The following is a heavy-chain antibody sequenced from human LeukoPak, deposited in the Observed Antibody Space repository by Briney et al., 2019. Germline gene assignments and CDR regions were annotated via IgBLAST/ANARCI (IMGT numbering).Heavy chain of an antibody. CDR2: IYESGTT. J-gene: IGHJ4*02. Sequence: PSETLSLTCTVSGYSISSAYYWGWIRQPPGKGLEWIGTIYESGTTYSNPSLKSRVTISVDTSKNQFSLKLSSVTAADTAVYYCAREGSGYYYFDYWGQGTLVTVSS. CDR1: GYSISSAYY. V-gene: IGHV4-38-2*02. CDR3: AREGSGYYYFDY. D-gene: IGHD3-22*01.